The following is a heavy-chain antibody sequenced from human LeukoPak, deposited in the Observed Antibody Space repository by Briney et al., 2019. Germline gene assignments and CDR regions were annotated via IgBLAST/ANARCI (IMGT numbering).Heavy chain of an antibody. Sequence: GASVTVSCKPSVYTFTGHYMFWVRQAPGQGLEWMGWINPNSGGTNYAQKFQGRVTMTRDTSISTAYMELSRLRSDDTAVYYCARGGKAPYSSSWYWGQGTLVTVSS. CDR3: ARGGKAPYSSSWY. J-gene: IGHJ4*02. CDR1: VYTFTGHY. V-gene: IGHV1-2*02. D-gene: IGHD6-13*01. CDR2: INPNSGGT.